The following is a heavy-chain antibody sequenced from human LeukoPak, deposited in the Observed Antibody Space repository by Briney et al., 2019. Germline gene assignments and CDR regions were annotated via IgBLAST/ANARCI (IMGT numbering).Heavy chain of an antibody. CDR1: GYTFTGYY. Sequence: ASVKVSCKASGYTFTGYYMHWVRQAPGQGLEWMGWISPNSGGTNYAQKFQGRVTMTRDTSISTAYMELSRLRSDDTAVYYCARGAGGYSYGYYYYMDVWGKGTTVTVSS. CDR3: ARGAGGYSYGYYYYMDV. V-gene: IGHV1-2*02. D-gene: IGHD5-18*01. CDR2: ISPNSGGT. J-gene: IGHJ6*03.